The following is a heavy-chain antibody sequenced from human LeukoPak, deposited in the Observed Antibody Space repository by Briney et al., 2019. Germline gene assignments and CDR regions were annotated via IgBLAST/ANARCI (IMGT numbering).Heavy chain of an antibody. J-gene: IGHJ6*03. CDR1: GYTFTSYG. D-gene: IGHD6-6*01. CDR3: ARAPLLYSSSSPYYMDV. V-gene: IGHV1-18*01. Sequence: GASVKVSCKASGYTFTSYGISWVRQAPGQGLEWMGWISAYNGNTNYAQKLQGRVTMTTDTSTSTAYMELRSLRSDDTAVYYCARAPLLYSSSSPYYMDVWGKGTTVTVSS. CDR2: ISAYNGNT.